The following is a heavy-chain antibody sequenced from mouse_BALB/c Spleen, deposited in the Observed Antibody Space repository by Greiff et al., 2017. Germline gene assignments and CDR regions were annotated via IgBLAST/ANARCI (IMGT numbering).Heavy chain of an antibody. D-gene: IGHD2-3*01. V-gene: IGHV1-77*01. CDR3: ARDGYYGDY. Sequence: QVQLPQSGAELARPGASVKLSCKASGYTFTDYYINWVKQRTGQGLEWIGEIYPGSGNTYYNEKFKGKATLTADKSSSTAYMQLSSLTSEDSAVYFCARDGYYGDYWGQGTTLTVSS. J-gene: IGHJ2*01. CDR2: IYPGSGNT. CDR1: GYTFTDYY.